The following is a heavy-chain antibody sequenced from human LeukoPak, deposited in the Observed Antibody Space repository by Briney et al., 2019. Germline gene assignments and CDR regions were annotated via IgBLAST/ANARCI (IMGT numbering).Heavy chain of an antibody. Sequence: GGCLRLSCAASGFTFSNAWMRWVRQAAGKGREWVANIKQDGNEKYYADSGKGRFTISRDNGKNSLELQMNSLRADDTAVYYCARDTLGEGEDANYAVYYFDYWGQGTVVTVPS. CDR3: ARDTLGEGEDANYAVYYFDY. V-gene: IGHV3-7*01. CDR1: GFTFSNAW. J-gene: IGHJ4*02. CDR2: IKQDGNEK. D-gene: IGHD4/OR15-4a*01.